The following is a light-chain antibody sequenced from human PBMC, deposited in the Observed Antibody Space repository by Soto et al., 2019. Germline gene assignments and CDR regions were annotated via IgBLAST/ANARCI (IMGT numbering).Light chain of an antibody. CDR1: QSISRS. Sequence: ERVMTQSPATLSVSPGERATLSCRASQSISRSLAWYQQKPGQPPRLLIYDATTRATGIPARFSGSGSGTEFTLTISSLQSEDFAVYYCQQYDNWPPWTFGQGTKVDIK. CDR2: DAT. J-gene: IGKJ1*01. CDR3: QQYDNWPPWT. V-gene: IGKV3-15*01.